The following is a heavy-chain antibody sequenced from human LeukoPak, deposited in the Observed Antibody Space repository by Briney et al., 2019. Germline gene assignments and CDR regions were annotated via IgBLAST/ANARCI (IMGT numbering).Heavy chain of an antibody. CDR2: INPNSGGT. CDR3: ATAMGLRRSHAFDS. Sequence: ASVKVSCMASRYTFTSYGISWVRQAPGQGLEWMGWINPNSGGTNYAQKFQGGVTITADESPTTAHMELSRLKSEDTAMYYGATAMGLRRSHAFDSWGQGTMLTVSS. D-gene: IGHD3-16*01. V-gene: IGHV1-2*02. J-gene: IGHJ3*02. CDR1: RYTFTSYG.